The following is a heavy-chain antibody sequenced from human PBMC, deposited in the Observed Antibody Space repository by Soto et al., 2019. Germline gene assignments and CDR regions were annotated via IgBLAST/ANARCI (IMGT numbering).Heavy chain of an antibody. CDR2: INHSGST. Sequence: PLETLSLTCAVYGGSFSGYYWSWIRQPPGKGLEWIGEINHSGSTNYNPSLKSRVTISVDTSKNQFSLKLSSVAAADTAVYYCARRGAAAGPIYYFDYWGQGTLVTVSS. D-gene: IGHD6-13*01. J-gene: IGHJ4*02. CDR1: GGSFSGYY. V-gene: IGHV4-34*01. CDR3: ARRGAAAGPIYYFDY.